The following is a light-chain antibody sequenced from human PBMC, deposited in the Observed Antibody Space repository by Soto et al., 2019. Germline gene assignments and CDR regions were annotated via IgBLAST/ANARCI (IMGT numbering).Light chain of an antibody. V-gene: IGLV2-14*01. CDR2: EVS. CDR1: SSDVGGYNY. CDR3: SSYTSSITYV. J-gene: IGLJ1*01. Sequence: QSVLTQPASVSGSPGQSITISCTGTSSDVGGYNYVSWYQQHPGKDPKLMIYEVSNRPSGVSNRLSGSKSGNTASLTISGLQPEEEADYYCSSYTSSITYVFGTGTKLTVL.